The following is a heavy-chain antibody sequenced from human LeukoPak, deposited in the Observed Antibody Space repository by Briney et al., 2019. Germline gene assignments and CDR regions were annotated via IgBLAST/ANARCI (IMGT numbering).Heavy chain of an antibody. Sequence: PSETLSLTCAVSGGSISSSNWWSWVRQPPGKGLEWIGEIYHSGSTNYNPSLKSRVTISVDKSKNQFSLKLSSVTAADTAVYYCARVSGHRSTTAADYWGQGTLVTVSS. D-gene: IGHD5/OR15-5a*01. V-gene: IGHV4-4*02. CDR2: IYHSGST. CDR1: GGSISSSNW. CDR3: ARVSGHRSTTAADY. J-gene: IGHJ4*02.